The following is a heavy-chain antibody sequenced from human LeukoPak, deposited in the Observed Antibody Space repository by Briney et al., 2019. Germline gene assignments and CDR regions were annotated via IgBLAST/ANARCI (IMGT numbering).Heavy chain of an antibody. D-gene: IGHD2-8*02. V-gene: IGHV3-30-3*01. Sequence: GGSLRLSCAASGFTFDDYAMHWVRQASGKGLEWVALISYDGGTEDYADSVKGRFTISRDYSKDTVYLQMNSLRTEDTAIYYCARDIMILVPKYYFDLWGQGTLVTVSS. CDR3: ARDIMILVPKYYFDL. CDR2: ISYDGGTE. J-gene: IGHJ4*02. CDR1: GFTFDDYA.